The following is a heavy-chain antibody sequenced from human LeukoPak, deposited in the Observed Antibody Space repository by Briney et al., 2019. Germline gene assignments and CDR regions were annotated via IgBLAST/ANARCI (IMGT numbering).Heavy chain of an antibody. D-gene: IGHD6-19*01. CDR2: IYPGDSDT. J-gene: IGHJ3*02. CDR3: ARRDSSGWYMGAFDI. CDR1: GYSFTTYW. Sequence: KGGESLKISCKGSGYSFTTYWIGWVRQMPGKGLEWMGIIYPGDSDTRYSPSFQGQVTISADKSISTAYLQWSSLKASDTAMYYCARRDSSGWYMGAFDIWGQGTMVTVSS. V-gene: IGHV5-51*01.